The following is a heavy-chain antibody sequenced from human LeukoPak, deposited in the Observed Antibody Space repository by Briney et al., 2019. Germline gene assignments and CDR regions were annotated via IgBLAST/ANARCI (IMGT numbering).Heavy chain of an antibody. V-gene: IGHV4-30-4*08. CDR1: GGSISSGDYY. CDR3: ARQDLVVPAAIAFDI. Sequence: SETLSLTCTVSGGSISSGDYYWSWIRQPPGRGLEWIGYIYYSGSTYYNPSLKSRVTISVDTSENQFSLKLSSVTAADTAVYYCARQDLVVPAAIAFDIWGQGTMVTVSS. J-gene: IGHJ3*02. D-gene: IGHD2-2*02. CDR2: IYYSGST.